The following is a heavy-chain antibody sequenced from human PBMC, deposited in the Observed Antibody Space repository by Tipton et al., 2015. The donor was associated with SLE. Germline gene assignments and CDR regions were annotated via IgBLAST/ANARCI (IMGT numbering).Heavy chain of an antibody. Sequence: TLSLTCTVSGGSISSYYCCWIRQPPGKGLEWIGNIYYSGSTNHNPSLKSRVTISLDTSKNQFSLKLSSVTAADTAVYYCARDSKMYVWYYCMDVGGQGTAVTVSS. V-gene: IGHV4-59*01. J-gene: IGHJ6*02. D-gene: IGHD3-16*01. CDR3: ARDSKMYVWYYCMDV. CDR2: IYYSGST. CDR1: GGSISSYY.